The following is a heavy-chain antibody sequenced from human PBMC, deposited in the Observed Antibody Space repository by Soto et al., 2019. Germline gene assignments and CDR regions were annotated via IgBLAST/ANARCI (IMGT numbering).Heavy chain of an antibody. J-gene: IGHJ5*02. Sequence: AVYDGTFRDYYWRRIRQPPGKGLEWMGEINHSGSTNYNPSLKSRVTMSVDMSKNQFSLKLTSVNAADTAVYYWARDSQIWFGTWGERTLGTVSS. CDR3: ARDSQIWFGT. V-gene: IGHV4-34*01. CDR2: INHSGST. CDR1: DGTFRDYY.